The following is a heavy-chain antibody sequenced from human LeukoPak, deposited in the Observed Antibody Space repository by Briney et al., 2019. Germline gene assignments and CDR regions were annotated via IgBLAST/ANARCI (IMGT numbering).Heavy chain of an antibody. D-gene: IGHD6-13*01. CDR2: ISSNNRYI. J-gene: IGHJ4*02. V-gene: IGHV3-21*01. CDR1: GFTFSTYS. Sequence: GGSLRLSCAASGFTFSTYSMNWVRQAPGKGLEWVSSISSNNRYIYYADSVKGRFTISRDNSKNTLYLQMNSLRAEDTAVYYCARDQASSWYPIDYWGQGTLVTVSS. CDR3: ARDQASSWYPIDY.